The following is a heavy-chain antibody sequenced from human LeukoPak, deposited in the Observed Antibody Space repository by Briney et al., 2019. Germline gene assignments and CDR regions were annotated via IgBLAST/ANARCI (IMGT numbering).Heavy chain of an antibody. CDR3: TRDFWSGYSIDP. J-gene: IGHJ5*02. D-gene: IGHD3-3*01. V-gene: IGHV3-15*01. Sequence: GGSLRLSCAASGFTFSNAWMSWVRQAPGKGLEWVGRIKSKTDGGTTDYAAHVKGRFTISRDDSKNTLYLQMNSLKTEDTAVYYCTRDFWSGYSIDPWGQGTLVTVSS. CDR2: IKSKTDGGTT. CDR1: GFTFSNAW.